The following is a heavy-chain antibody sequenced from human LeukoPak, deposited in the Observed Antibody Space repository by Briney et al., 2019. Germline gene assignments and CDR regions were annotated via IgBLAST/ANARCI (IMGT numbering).Heavy chain of an antibody. CDR2: IYTSGST. D-gene: IGHD4-17*01. CDR3: ARDQSSTDYGDYFFDY. Sequence: SETLSLTCTVSGGSISSGSYYWSWIRQPAGKGLEWIGRIYTSGSTNYNPSLKSRVTISVDTSKNQFSLKLSSVTAADTAVYYCARDQSSTDYGDYFFDYWGPGTLVTVSS. J-gene: IGHJ4*02. CDR1: GGSISSGSYY. V-gene: IGHV4-61*02.